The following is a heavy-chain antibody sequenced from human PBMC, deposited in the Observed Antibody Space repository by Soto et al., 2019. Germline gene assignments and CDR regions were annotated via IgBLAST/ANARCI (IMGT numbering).Heavy chain of an antibody. D-gene: IGHD6-19*01. CDR1: GGSISSYY. CDR3: ARDPIAVAGPLPLSYFDY. CDR2: INHSGST. V-gene: IGHV4-59*12. Sequence: SETLSLTCTVSGGSISSYYWSWIRQPPGKGLEWIREINHSGSTNYNPSLKSRVTISVDTSKNQFSLKLSSVTAADTAVYYCARDPIAVAGPLPLSYFDYWGQGTLVTVSS. J-gene: IGHJ4*02.